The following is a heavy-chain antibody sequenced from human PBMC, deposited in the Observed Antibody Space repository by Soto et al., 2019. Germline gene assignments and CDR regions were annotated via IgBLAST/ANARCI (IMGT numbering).Heavy chain of an antibody. CDR3: AKGFCSSAKCYTYSYVGV. D-gene: IGHD2-2*01. J-gene: IGHJ6*03. V-gene: IGHV3-21*06. CDR1: GFPLSGYT. CDR2: ISASSTDI. Sequence: GGSLRLSCAASGFPLSGYTMNWVRQPPGKGLEWVSSISASSTDIYYADSVKGRFTISRDNANNSLYLQLNSLRAEDTAVYYCAKGFCSSAKCYTYSYVGVWGKGTAVTVSS.